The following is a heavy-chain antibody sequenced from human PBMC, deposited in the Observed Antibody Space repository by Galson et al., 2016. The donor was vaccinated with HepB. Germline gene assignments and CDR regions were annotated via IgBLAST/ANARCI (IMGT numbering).Heavy chain of an antibody. Sequence: SLRLSCAASGFTFSSYAMHWVRQAPGKGLEWEAAISYDGNNKYYADSVKGRFTISRDNSKNTLYLQMNSLRAEDTGVYYCARDFFAVPGMSFGHFDYWGQGTLVAVSS. CDR3: ARDFFAVPGMSFGHFDY. V-gene: IGHV3-30*04. J-gene: IGHJ4*02. CDR2: ISYDGNNK. D-gene: IGHD3-3*01. CDR1: GFTFSSYA.